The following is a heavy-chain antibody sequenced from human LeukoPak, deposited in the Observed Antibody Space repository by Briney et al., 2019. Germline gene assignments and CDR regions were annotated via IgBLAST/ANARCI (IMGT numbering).Heavy chain of an antibody. Sequence: PGGSLRLSCAASGFTFDDYGMSWVRQVPGKGLEWVSGINWNGGSTGYADSVKGRFTISRDNAKNTLYLQMNSLRAEDTAVYYCAKKYPNYDSSGYYQDWGQGTLVTVSS. D-gene: IGHD3-22*01. J-gene: IGHJ4*02. CDR1: GFTFDDYG. CDR2: INWNGGST. CDR3: AKKYPNYDSSGYYQD. V-gene: IGHV3-20*04.